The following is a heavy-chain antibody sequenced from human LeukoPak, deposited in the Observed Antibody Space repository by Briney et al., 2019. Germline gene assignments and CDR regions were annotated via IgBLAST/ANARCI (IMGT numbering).Heavy chain of an antibody. J-gene: IGHJ4*02. CDR2: INHSGST. CDR1: GGSFSGYY. V-gene: IGHV4-34*01. Sequence: SETLSLTCAVYGGSFSGYYWSWIRQPPGKGLEWIGEINHSGSTNYNPSLKSRVTISVDTSKNQFSLKLSSVTAADTAVYYCARVAGGVIAAAGPLDYWGQGTLVTVSS. CDR3: ARVAGGVIAAAGPLDY. D-gene: IGHD6-13*01.